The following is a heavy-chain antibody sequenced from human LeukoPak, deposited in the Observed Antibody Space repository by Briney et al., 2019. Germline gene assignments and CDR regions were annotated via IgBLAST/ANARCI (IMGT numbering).Heavy chain of an antibody. CDR2: ISAYNGNT. D-gene: IGHD3-9*01. CDR1: GYTFTSYG. V-gene: IGHV1-18*01. J-gene: IGHJ4*02. Sequence: GASVKVSCKASGYTFTSYGIIWVRQAPGQGLEWMGWISAYNGNTNYAQKLQGRVTMTTDTSTTTAYMELRSLRSDDTAVYFCARGDDILSGYFRGFDSWGQGTLVTVSS. CDR3: ARGDDILSGYFRGFDS.